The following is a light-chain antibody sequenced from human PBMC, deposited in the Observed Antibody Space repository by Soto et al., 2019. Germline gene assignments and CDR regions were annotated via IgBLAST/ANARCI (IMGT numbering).Light chain of an antibody. Sequence: ENVLTQSPGTLSLSPGEGATLSCRARQSVSASYLAWYQQKPGQAPRLLIYGASTRATGIPDRFSGSGSGTDFTLTISRLEPEDFAVYYCQQYGSSFRTFGQGTKVEVK. CDR3: QQYGSSFRT. CDR2: GAS. V-gene: IGKV3-20*01. CDR1: QSVSASY. J-gene: IGKJ1*01.